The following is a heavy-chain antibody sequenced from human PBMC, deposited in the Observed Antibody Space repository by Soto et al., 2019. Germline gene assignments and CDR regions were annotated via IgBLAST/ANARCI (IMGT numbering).Heavy chain of an antibody. CDR1: GFTFSSYE. CDR2: ISSSGSTI. D-gene: IGHD3-22*01. CDR3: ARDSFYYYDSSGYYGSFDC. J-gene: IGHJ4*02. Sequence: GGSLRLSCAASGFTFSSYEMNWVRQAPGKGLEWVSYISSSGSTIYYADSVKGRFTISRDNAKNSLYLQMNSLRAEDTAVYYCARDSFYYYDSSGYYGSFDCWGQGTLVTVSA. V-gene: IGHV3-48*03.